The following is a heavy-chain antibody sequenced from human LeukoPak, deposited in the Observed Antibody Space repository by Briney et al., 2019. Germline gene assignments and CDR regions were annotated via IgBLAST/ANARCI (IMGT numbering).Heavy chain of an antibody. CDR2: ISSSGSTI. J-gene: IGHJ6*04. D-gene: IGHD3-10*02. V-gene: IGHV3-48*03. Sequence: GGSLRLSCAASGFTFSSYEMNWVRRAPGKGLEWVSYISSSGSTIYYADSVRGRFTISRDNAKNSLYLQMNRLRAEDTAVYYCAELGITMIGGVWGKGTTVTISS. CDR1: GFTFSSYE. CDR3: AELGITMIGGV.